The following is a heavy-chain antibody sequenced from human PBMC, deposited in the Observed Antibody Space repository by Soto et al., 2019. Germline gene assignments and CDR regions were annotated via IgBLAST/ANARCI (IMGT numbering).Heavy chain of an antibody. CDR3: ARQNYDFWSGGLYGMDV. J-gene: IGHJ6*02. CDR2: IYYSGST. Sequence: SETLSLTCTVSGGSISSSSYYWGWIRQPPGKGLEWIGSIYYSGSTYYNPSLKSRVTISVDTSKNQFSLKLSSVTAADTAVYYCARQNYDFWSGGLYGMDVRGQGTTVTVSS. D-gene: IGHD3-3*01. V-gene: IGHV4-39*01. CDR1: GGSISSSSYY.